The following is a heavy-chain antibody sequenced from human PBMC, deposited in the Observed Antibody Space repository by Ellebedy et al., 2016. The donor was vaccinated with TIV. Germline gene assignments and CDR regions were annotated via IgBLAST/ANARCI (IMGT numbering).Heavy chain of an antibody. J-gene: IGHJ4*02. CDR1: GFTFSNYW. Sequence: GGSLRLXXVASGFTFSNYWMTWVRQAPGQGLEWVSSFLSVGGPTYYAESVNGRFTIFKDRSKNTLYLQMNSLRAEDTAIYYCVKGAWADDWGQGTLVTVSS. CDR3: VKGAWADD. V-gene: IGHV3-23*01. D-gene: IGHD1-26*01. CDR2: FLSVGGPT.